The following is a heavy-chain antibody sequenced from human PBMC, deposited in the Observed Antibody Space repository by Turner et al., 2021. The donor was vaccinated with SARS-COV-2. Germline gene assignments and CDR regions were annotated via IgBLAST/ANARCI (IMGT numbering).Heavy chain of an antibody. Sequence: EVQLVESGGGLLKPGGSLRLSCVASGFTFTNAWMSWVRQGPGKGLECVGRIKRKTDGGTIDYAEPVKGRFTISRDDSKNTLYLQMNSLKTEDTAVYYCTTDPGQLVRGVILDYWGQGTLVTVSS. D-gene: IGHD3-10*01. CDR3: TTDPGQLVRGVILDY. V-gene: IGHV3-15*01. CDR2: IKRKTDGGTI. CDR1: GFTFTNAW. J-gene: IGHJ4*02.